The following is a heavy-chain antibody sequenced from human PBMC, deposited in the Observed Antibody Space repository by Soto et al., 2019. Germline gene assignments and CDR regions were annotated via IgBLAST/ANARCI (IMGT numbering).Heavy chain of an antibody. Sequence: GASVKVSCKASGYTFTSYGISWVRQAPGQGLEWMGWISAYNGNTNYAQKLQGRVTMTTDTSTSTAYMELRSLRSDDTAVYYCARDVSIFGVVNGMDVWGQGTMVTVSS. V-gene: IGHV1-18*01. J-gene: IGHJ6*02. D-gene: IGHD3-3*01. CDR3: ARDVSIFGVVNGMDV. CDR2: ISAYNGNT. CDR1: GYTFTSYG.